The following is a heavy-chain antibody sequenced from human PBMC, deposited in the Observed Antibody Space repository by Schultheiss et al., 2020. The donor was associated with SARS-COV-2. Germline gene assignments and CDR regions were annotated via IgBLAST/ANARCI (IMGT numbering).Heavy chain of an antibody. D-gene: IGHD3-22*01. CDR1: GYTFTSYG. Sequence: ASVKVSCKASGYTFTSYGISWVRQAPGQGLEWMGWISAYNGNTNYAQKLQGRVTMTTDTSTSTAYMELRSLRSDDTAVYYCARDGFITMIDPSANWFDPWGQGTLVTVSS. CDR3: ARDGFITMIDPSANWFDP. J-gene: IGHJ5*02. V-gene: IGHV1-18*01. CDR2: ISAYNGNT.